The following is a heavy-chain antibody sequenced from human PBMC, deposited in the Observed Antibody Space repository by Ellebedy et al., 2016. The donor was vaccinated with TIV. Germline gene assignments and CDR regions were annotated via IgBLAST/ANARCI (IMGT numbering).Heavy chain of an antibody. Sequence: GESLKISXAASGFTFSSYAMHWVRQAPGKGLEWVAVISYDGSNKYYADSVKGRFTISRDNSKNTLYLQMNSLRAEDTAVYYCARDGLVGDYYYYYYMDVWGKGTTVTVSS. V-gene: IGHV3-30-3*01. J-gene: IGHJ6*03. CDR3: ARDGLVGDYYYYYYMDV. D-gene: IGHD1-26*01. CDR1: GFTFSSYA. CDR2: ISYDGSNK.